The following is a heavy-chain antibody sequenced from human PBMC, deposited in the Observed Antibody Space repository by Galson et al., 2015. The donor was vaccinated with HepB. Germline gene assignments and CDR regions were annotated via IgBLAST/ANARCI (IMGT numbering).Heavy chain of an antibody. CDR3: TRDVADTAMIFFDY. D-gene: IGHD5-18*01. J-gene: IGHJ4*02. CDR1: GYTFTTYA. V-gene: IGHV1-18*01. CDR2: ISAYNGNA. Sequence: QSGAEVKKPGASVKVSCKASGYTFTTYAINWVRQAPGQGLEWMGWISAYNGNANYAQKPQGRVTMTTDTSTSTVYMELRSLRSDDTAVYYCTRDVADTAMIFFDYWGQGTLVSVSS.